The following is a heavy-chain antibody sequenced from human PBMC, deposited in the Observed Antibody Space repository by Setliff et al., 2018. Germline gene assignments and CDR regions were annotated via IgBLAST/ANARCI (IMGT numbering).Heavy chain of an antibody. D-gene: IGHD5-18*01. Sequence: ASVKVSCKASGYTFRNYAFAWVRQAPGQGLEWVGWISVYNGDTNYAQKFQGRVTLTTDTSTSTAYMELRSLKSDESAFCYCARAPSVELVTIRTNSWFTYWGQGTLVTVSS. V-gene: IGHV1-18*01. CDR3: ARAPSVELVTIRTNSWFTY. J-gene: IGHJ4*02. CDR2: ISVYNGDT. CDR1: GYTFRNYA.